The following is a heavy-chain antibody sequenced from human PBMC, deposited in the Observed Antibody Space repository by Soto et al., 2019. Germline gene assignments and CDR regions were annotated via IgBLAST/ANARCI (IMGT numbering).Heavy chain of an antibody. CDR1: GFTFSTYG. CDR3: GRDGALGDTAVVDS. CDR2: IWYDGSNK. D-gene: IGHD5-18*01. J-gene: IGHJ4*02. Sequence: QVQLVESGGGVVQPGKSLRLSCAASGFTFSTYGMHWVRQAPGKGLEWVAVIWYDGSNKYHGDSLKGRFTISRDNSKNTLYLQINNLRAEDTAVSYCGRDGALGDTAVVDSWGQGTLVTVSS. V-gene: IGHV3-33*01.